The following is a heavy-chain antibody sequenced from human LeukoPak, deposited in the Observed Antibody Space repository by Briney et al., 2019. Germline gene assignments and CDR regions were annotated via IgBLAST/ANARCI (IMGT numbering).Heavy chain of an antibody. D-gene: IGHD4-23*01. J-gene: IGHJ3*02. CDR2: INHSGST. CDR3: AKLYGGNSGI. V-gene: IGHV4-34*01. CDR1: GGSFSGYY. Sequence: SETLSLTCAVYGGSFSGYYCSWIRRPPGKGLEWIGEINHSGSTNYNPSLKSRVTISVDTSKNQFSLKLSSVTAADTAVYYCAKLYGGNSGIWGQGTMVTVSS.